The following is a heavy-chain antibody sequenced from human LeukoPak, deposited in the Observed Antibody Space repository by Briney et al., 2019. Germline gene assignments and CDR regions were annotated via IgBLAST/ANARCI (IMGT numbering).Heavy chain of an antibody. CDR3: ARSGRDGFTILDY. J-gene: IGHJ4*02. CDR2: IYYGGST. D-gene: IGHD5-24*01. CDR1: GASISSGGYF. V-gene: IGHV4-31*03. Sequence: SETLSLTCTVSGASISSGGYFWTWIRQHPGKGLEYTGYIYYGGSTNYKPSLESRVTISVDTSKNQFSLKLSSVTAADTAVYYCARSGRDGFTILDYWGQGTLVTVSS.